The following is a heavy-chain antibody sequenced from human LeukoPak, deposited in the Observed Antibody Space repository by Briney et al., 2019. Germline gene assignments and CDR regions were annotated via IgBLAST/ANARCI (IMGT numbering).Heavy chain of an antibody. CDR2: ISSSGSTI. CDR1: GFTFSDYY. CDR3: ARDRLHYYDSSGYYLY. Sequence: PGGSLRLSCAASGFTFSDYYMSWLRQAPGKGLEWVSYISSSGSTIYYADSVKGRFTISRDNAKNSLYLQMNSLRAEDTAVYYCARDRLHYYDSSGYYLYWGQGTLVTVSS. D-gene: IGHD3-22*01. V-gene: IGHV3-11*01. J-gene: IGHJ4*02.